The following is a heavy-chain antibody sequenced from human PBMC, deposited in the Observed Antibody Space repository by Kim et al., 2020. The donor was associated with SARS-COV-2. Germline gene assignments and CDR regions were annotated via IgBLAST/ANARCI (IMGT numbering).Heavy chain of an antibody. Sequence: GGSLRLSCAASGFNFDDYAMHWVRQAPGKGLEWVSLISGDGRKTYYAGSVRGRFTISRDNTRNSLYLQMNNLRNEDTALYYCAKWEGDRTGYYYHGLDVWGQGPRSPSP. CDR3: AKWEGDRTGYYYHGLDV. J-gene: IGHJ6*02. CDR1: GFNFDDYA. D-gene: IGHD3-9*01. CDR2: ISGDGRKT. V-gene: IGHV3-43*02.